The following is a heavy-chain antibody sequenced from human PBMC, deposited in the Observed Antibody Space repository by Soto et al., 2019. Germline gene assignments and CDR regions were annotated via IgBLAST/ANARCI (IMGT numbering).Heavy chain of an antibody. D-gene: IGHD3-9*01. CDR1: GGSISSYY. J-gene: IGHJ4*02. V-gene: IGHV4-59*01. CDR3: AGVADFDWLLFDY. Sequence: SETLSLTCTVSGGSISSYYWSWIRQPPGKGLEWIGYIYYSGSTNYNPSLKSRVTISVDTSKNQFSLKLSSVTAADTAVYYCAGVADFDWLLFDYWGQGTLVTVSS. CDR2: IYYSGST.